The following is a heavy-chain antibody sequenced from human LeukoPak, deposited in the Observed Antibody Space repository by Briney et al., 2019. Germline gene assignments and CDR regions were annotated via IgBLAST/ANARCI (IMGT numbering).Heavy chain of an antibody. CDR3: AKTPSSSIAARQMPYYMDV. V-gene: IGHV3-23*01. Sequence: GGSLRLSCAASGFTFSSYAMSWVRQAPGKGLEWVSAISGSGGSTYYADSVKGRFTISRDNSKNTLYLQMNSLRAEDTAVYYCAKTPSSSIAARQMPYYMDVWGKGTTVTVSS. CDR1: GFTFSSYA. J-gene: IGHJ6*03. CDR2: ISGSGGST. D-gene: IGHD6-6*01.